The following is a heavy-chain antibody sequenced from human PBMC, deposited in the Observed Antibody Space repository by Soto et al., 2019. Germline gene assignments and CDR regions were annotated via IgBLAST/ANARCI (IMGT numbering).Heavy chain of an antibody. CDR2: IWYDGSNK. V-gene: IGHV3-33*01. CDR3: AREDDPIAAPLDY. D-gene: IGHD6-13*01. CDR1: GFTFSSYG. Sequence: GGSLRLSCAASGFTFSSYGMHWVRQAPGKGLEWVAVIWYDGSNKYYADSVKGRFTISRDNSKNTLYLQMNSLRAEDTAVYYCAREDDPIAAPLDYWGQGTLVTVSS. J-gene: IGHJ4*02.